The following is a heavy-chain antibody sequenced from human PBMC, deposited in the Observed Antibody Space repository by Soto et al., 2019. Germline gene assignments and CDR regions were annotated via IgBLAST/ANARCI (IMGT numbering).Heavy chain of an antibody. V-gene: IGHV4-31*03. D-gene: IGHD1-1*01. Sequence: SQTMSLTCTVSDGSISSGGYFWSWIRQPPGKGLEWIGNIFYSGTTYYNPSLKSRVTISVDTSKNQFSLKLSSVTAADTAVYFCARGVLYWGQGTLVTVSS. J-gene: IGHJ4*02. CDR3: ARGVLY. CDR1: DGSISSGGYF. CDR2: IFYSGTT.